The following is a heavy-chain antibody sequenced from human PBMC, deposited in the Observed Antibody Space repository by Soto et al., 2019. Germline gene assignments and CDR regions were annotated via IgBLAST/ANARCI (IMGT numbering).Heavy chain of an antibody. D-gene: IGHD3-10*01. V-gene: IGHV3-30*03. CDR3: ARDRGGAFFDI. CDR2: ISYDGSNK. J-gene: IGHJ3*02. CDR1: GFTFSSYG. Sequence: QVQLVESGGGVVQPGRSLRLSCAASGFTFSSYGMHWVRQAPGKGLEWVAVISYDGSNKYYADSVKGRFTISRDNSKNTLSLQMNSLRAEDTAVSYCARDRGGAFFDIWGQGTMVTVSS.